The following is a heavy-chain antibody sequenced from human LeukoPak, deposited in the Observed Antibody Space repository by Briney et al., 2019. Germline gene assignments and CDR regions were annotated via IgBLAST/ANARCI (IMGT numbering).Heavy chain of an antibody. CDR1: GFTFSSYN. CDR2: ISSRTNSI. J-gene: IGHJ6*02. D-gene: IGHD3-3*01. V-gene: IGHV3-21*01. Sequence: GGSLRLSCAASGFTFSSYNMNWVRQAPGKGLEWVSSISSRTNSIYHADSVKGRFTISRDNAKNTLYLQMNSLRAEDTAVYYCARDLPYYDFWSGRYYYGMDVWGQGTTVTVSS. CDR3: ARDLPYYDFWSGRYYYGMDV.